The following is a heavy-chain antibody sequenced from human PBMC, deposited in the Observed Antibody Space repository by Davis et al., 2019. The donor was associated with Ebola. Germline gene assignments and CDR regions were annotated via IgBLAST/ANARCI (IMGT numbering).Heavy chain of an antibody. D-gene: IGHD7-27*01. CDR1: GFTFSSHT. Sequence: GESLKISCSASGFTFSSHTMHWVRQSPGKGLEYVSAISSNGGDTRYADSVKGRFTISRDNSKNTLYLQMSSLRAEDTAVYYCVRQPALGTFDYWGQGNLVTVSS. CDR2: ISSNGGDT. CDR3: VRQPALGTFDY. V-gene: IGHV3-64D*06. J-gene: IGHJ4*02.